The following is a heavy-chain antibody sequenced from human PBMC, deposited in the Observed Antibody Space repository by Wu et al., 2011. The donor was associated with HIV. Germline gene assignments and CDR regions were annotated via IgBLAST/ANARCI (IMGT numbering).Heavy chain of an antibody. Sequence: QVQLVQSGAEVKKPGASVTVSCKTSGYLFTGYHIHWVRQAPGQGLEWMGWVNPNSGDTYYAQRFQGRLTMSRDTSMKKAYMELSRLRSDDSAVFYXATTGVPPAIYDAFHIWGQGTRVTVSS. D-gene: IGHD2-2*01. CDR2: VNPNSGDT. J-gene: IGHJ3*02. V-gene: IGHV1-2*02. CDR1: GYLFTGYH. CDR3: ATTGVPPAIYDAFHI.